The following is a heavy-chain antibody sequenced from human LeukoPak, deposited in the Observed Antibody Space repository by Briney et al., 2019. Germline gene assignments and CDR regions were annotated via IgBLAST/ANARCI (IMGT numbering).Heavy chain of an antibody. V-gene: IGHV1-2*02. D-gene: IGHD3/OR15-3a*01. CDR2: INPNSGGT. Sequence: ASVTVSFKASGYTFTGYYMHWVRQAPGQGLEWMGWINPNSGGTNYAQKFQGRVTMTRDTSISTAYMELSRLRSDDTAVYYCARRSSDYYFDYWGQGTLVTVSS. CDR1: GYTFTGYY. J-gene: IGHJ4*02. CDR3: ARRSSDYYFDY.